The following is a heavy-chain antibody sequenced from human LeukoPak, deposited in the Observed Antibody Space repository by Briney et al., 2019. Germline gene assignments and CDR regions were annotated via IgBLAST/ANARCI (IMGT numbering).Heavy chain of an antibody. V-gene: IGHV3-30-3*01. CDR3: ASIPGYYGSGSYLAPTKFDY. CDR2: ISYDGSNK. Sequence: QPGGSLRLSCAASGFTFSSYAMHWVRQAPGKGLEWVAVISYDGSNKYYADSVKGRFTISRDNSKNTLYLQMNSLRAEDTAVYYCASIPGYYGSGSYLAPTKFDYWGQGTLVTVSS. CDR1: GFTFSSYA. D-gene: IGHD3-10*01. J-gene: IGHJ4*02.